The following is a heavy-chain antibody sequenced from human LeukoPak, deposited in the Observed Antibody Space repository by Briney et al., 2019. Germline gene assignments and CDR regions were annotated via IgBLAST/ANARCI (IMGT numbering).Heavy chain of an antibody. Sequence: PGRSLRLSCAASGFTFRNYAMHWVRQAPGKGLEYVSAISSNGGITYYGNSVKGRFSISRDNAKNTLHLQMGSLRAEDTAVYYCAREGTQATEAAIDYWGQGTLVTVSS. J-gene: IGHJ4*02. CDR3: AREGTQATEAAIDY. V-gene: IGHV3-64*01. D-gene: IGHD6-25*01. CDR1: GFTFRNYA. CDR2: ISSNGGIT.